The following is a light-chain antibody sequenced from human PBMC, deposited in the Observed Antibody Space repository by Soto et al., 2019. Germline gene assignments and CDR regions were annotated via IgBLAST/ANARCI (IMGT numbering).Light chain of an antibody. CDR3: QSYDSSLSAWSAV. CDR2: GNS. Sequence: QSVLTQPPSVSGAPGQRVTISCTGSSSNIGAGYDVHWYQQLPGTAPKLLIYGNSNRPSGVPDRFSGSKSGTSASLAITGLQAEDEADYYCQSYDSSLSAWSAVFGGGTKLTVL. V-gene: IGLV1-40*01. CDR1: SSNIGAGYD. J-gene: IGLJ2*01.